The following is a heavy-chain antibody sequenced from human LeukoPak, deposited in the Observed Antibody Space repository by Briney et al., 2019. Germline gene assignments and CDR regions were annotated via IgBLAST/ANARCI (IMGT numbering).Heavy chain of an antibody. V-gene: IGHV1-2*02. CDR1: GYTFTGYY. J-gene: IGHJ4*02. CDR3: ARELNSGSQPLDY. Sequence: ASVKVSCKASGYTFTGYYMHWVRQAPGQGLEWMGWIDPSSGGTNYAQKFQGRVTMTRDTSISTAYIELSRLRSDDTAVYYCARELNSGSQPLDYWGQGTLVTVSS. CDR2: IDPSSGGT. D-gene: IGHD1-26*01.